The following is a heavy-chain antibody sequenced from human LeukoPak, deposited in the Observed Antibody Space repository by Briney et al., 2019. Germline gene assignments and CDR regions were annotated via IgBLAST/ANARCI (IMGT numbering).Heavy chain of an antibody. CDR1: GGSFSAYY. V-gene: IGHV4-34*01. CDR2: VNHSGSV. J-gene: IGHJ4*02. Sequence: PSETLSLTCAVYGGSFSAYYWSWIRQPPGKGLEWIGEVNHSGSVHYNPSLKRRVTISLDTSKDQFSLKLSSVTAADTAVYFCARDLWSTAAGIFDFWGQGALVTVSS. CDR3: ARDLWSTAAGIFDF. D-gene: IGHD6-25*01.